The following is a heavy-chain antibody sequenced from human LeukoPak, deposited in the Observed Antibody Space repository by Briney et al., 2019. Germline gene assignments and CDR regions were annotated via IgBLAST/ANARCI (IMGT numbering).Heavy chain of an antibody. J-gene: IGHJ4*02. CDR1: GFTFSRYG. CDR3: ARARSTGYYVADY. Sequence: GGSLRLSCAASGFTFSRYGMHWVRQAPGKGLEWVAVIWYDGSKKNYADSVKGRFTISRDNSKSTLNLQMNSLRAEDTALYYCARARSTGYYVADYWGQGTLVTVSS. D-gene: IGHD3-9*01. V-gene: IGHV3-33*01. CDR2: IWYDGSKK.